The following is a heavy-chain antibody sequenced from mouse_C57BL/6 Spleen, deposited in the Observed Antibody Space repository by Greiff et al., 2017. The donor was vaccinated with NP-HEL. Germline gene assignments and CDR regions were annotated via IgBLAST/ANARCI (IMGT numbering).Heavy chain of an antibody. J-gene: IGHJ2*01. V-gene: IGHV1-69*01. CDR3: ARWNESFDY. CDR1: GYTFTSYW. CDR2: IDPSDSYT. Sequence: VQLQQPGAELVMPGASVKLSCKASGYTFTSYWMHWVKQRPGQGLEWIGEIDPSDSYTNYNQKFKGKSTLTVDKSSSTAYMQLSSLTSEDSAVYYCARWNESFDYWGQGTTLTVSS.